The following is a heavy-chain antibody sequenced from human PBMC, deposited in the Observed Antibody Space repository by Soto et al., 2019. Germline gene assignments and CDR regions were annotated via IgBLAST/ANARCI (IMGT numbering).Heavy chain of an antibody. CDR2: TSLTGKQT. Sequence: GGSLRLSCAASGFIFRDYAMAWVRQAPGKGLEWVSATSLTGKQTYYADSVKGRFTVSRDNSKSTVYLQMDSLRVEDTAVYYCAKDRLGPLSGVMDVWGQGTTVTVS. V-gene: IGHV3-23*01. CDR1: GFIFRDYA. CDR3: AKDRLGPLSGVMDV. D-gene: IGHD3-16*01. J-gene: IGHJ6*02.